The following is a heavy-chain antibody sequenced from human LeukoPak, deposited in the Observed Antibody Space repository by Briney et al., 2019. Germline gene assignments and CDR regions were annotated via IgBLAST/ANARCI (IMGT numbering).Heavy chain of an antibody. CDR1: GITFSSYW. CDR3: ARDQRKYYYDSRGYFPD. J-gene: IGHJ4*02. V-gene: IGHV3-7*05. D-gene: IGHD3-22*01. CDR2: IKQDGSES. Sequence: GGSLRLSCAASGITFSSYWMSWVRQAPGKGLEWVANIKQDGSESYYVDSVKGRFTISRDNAENSLYLQMNSLGAEDTAVYYCARDQRKYYYDSRGYFPDWGQGTLVTVSS.